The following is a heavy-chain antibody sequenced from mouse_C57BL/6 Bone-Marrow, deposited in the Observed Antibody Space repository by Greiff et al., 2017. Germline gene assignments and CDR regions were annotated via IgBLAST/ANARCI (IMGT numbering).Heavy chain of an antibody. J-gene: IGHJ1*03. CDR1: GYTFTSYG. CDR2: IYPRSGNT. CDR3: ARRSHYYGSSPDV. D-gene: IGHD1-1*01. Sequence: QVHVKQSGAELARPGASVKLSCKASGYTFTSYGISWVKQRTGQGLEWIGEIYPRSGNTYYNEKLKGKATLTADKSSSTAYMELRSLTSEDSAVYFCARRSHYYGSSPDVWGTGTTVTVSS. V-gene: IGHV1-81*01.